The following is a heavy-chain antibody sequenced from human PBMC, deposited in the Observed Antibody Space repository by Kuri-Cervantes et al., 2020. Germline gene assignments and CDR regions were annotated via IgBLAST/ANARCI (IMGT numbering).Heavy chain of an antibody. CDR3: VREPRTSRDYYFDY. Sequence: ASVKVSCKASGGTFSSYAISWVRQAPGQGLEWMGWISAYNGNTNYAQKLQGRATMTTDTSTSTAYMELRSLRSDDTAIYYCVREPRTSRDYYFDYWGQGTLVTVSS. V-gene: IGHV1-18*01. CDR2: ISAYNGNT. J-gene: IGHJ4*02. D-gene: IGHD3/OR15-3a*01. CDR1: GGTFSSYA.